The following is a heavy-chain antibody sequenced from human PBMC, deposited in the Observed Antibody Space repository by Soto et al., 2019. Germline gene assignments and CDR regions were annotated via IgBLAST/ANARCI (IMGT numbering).Heavy chain of an antibody. CDR2: ISTSTTYI. CDR3: ARDPVGVDSTFYSDS. D-gene: IGHD2-15*01. J-gene: IGHJ4*02. CDR1: GFTFSSYS. V-gene: IGHV3-21*06. Sequence: GGSLRLSCAASGFTFSSYSMNWVRQAPGRGLEWVSSISTSTTYISYADSVRGRFTISRDNAKNSLYLQMSSLRVEDTAVYYCARDPVGVDSTFYSDSWGQGTLVTVSS.